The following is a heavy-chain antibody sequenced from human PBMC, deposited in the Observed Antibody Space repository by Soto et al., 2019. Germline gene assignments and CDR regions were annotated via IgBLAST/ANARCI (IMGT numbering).Heavy chain of an antibody. J-gene: IGHJ4*02. D-gene: IGHD3-10*01. CDR3: AKGWIYGSGITY. CDR1: GFTFSDYA. Sequence: EVQLLESGGGLVQPGGSLRLSCAASGFTFSDYAMSWVRQAPGKGLEWVSSLSGSDARTYYADSAKGRFTISRDNSKNTLYLHMNSLRGEDTAVYYCAKGWIYGSGITYWGQGTLVTVSS. CDR2: LSGSDART. V-gene: IGHV3-23*01.